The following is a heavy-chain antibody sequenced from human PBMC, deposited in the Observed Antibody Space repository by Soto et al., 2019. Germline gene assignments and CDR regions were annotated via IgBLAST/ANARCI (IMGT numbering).Heavy chain of an antibody. V-gene: IGHV4-59*01. Sequence: SETLSLTCTVSGGSINSYYWSWIRQSPGNGLEWIGYIYYSGSTNYNPSLKSRVTISVDTSKNQFSLKLSSVTAADTAVYYCAREITGYGSGSYSPHFDYWGQGTLVTV. CDR2: IYYSGST. CDR3: AREITGYGSGSYSPHFDY. CDR1: GGSINSYY. D-gene: IGHD3-10*01. J-gene: IGHJ4*02.